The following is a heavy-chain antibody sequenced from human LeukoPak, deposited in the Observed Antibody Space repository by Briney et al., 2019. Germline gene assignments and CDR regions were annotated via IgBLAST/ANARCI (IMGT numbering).Heavy chain of an antibody. Sequence: KPSETLSLTCTVSGGSISSSSYYWGWIRQPPGKGVEWIGSIYYSGSTYYNPSLKSRVTISVDTSKNQFSLKLSSVTAADTAVYYCARLGSSDYYYYYYMDVWGKGTTVTVSS. J-gene: IGHJ6*03. CDR2: IYYSGST. V-gene: IGHV4-39*01. CDR1: GGSISSSSYY. CDR3: ARLGSSDYYYYYYMDV. D-gene: IGHD6-6*01.